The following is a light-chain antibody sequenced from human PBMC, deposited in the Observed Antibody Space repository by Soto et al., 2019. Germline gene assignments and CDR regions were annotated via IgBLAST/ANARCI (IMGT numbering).Light chain of an antibody. CDR2: DAP. CDR1: QTVRTSF. Sequence: IVVTQSPATLSLSPGERATLSCTATQTVRTSFLAWYQQTPGQARWLLIYDAPIRAAGPPARFSGSGSGSALPPTVTSLEPEDFAVYYCQPRSNWPQTFGQGTMVDIK. V-gene: IGKV3-11*01. CDR3: QPRSNWPQT. J-gene: IGKJ1*01.